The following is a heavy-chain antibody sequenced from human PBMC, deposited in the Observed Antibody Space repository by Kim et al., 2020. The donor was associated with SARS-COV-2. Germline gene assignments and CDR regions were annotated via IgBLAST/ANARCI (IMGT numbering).Heavy chain of an antibody. V-gene: IGHV3-23*01. CDR1: GFTFSSYA. CDR3: AKDDNGYSYGYSPWYMDV. Sequence: GGSLRLSCAASGFTFSSYAMSWVRQAPGKGLEWVSAISGSGGSTYYADSVKGRFTISRDNSKNTLYLQMNSLRAEDTAVYYCAKDDNGYSYGYSPWYMDVWGKGTTVTVSS. CDR2: ISGSGGST. D-gene: IGHD5-18*01. J-gene: IGHJ6*03.